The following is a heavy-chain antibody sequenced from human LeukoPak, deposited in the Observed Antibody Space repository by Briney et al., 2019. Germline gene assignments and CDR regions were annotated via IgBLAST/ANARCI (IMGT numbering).Heavy chain of an antibody. CDR2: IKQDGSEK. D-gene: IGHD6-13*01. CDR1: GFTFSSYW. CDR3: ASASRIAAAGDY. V-gene: IGHV3-7*01. J-gene: IGHJ4*02. Sequence: GGSLRLSCAASGFTFSSYWMSWVRQAPGKGLGWVANIKQDGSEKYYVDSVKGRFTISRDDAKNSLYLQMNSLRAEDTAVYYCASASRIAAAGDYWGQGTLVTVSS.